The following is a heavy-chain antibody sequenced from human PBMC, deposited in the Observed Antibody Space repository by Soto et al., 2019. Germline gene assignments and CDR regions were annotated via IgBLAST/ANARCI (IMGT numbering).Heavy chain of an antibody. V-gene: IGHV4-59*01. CDR3: ARMNYDILTGSYANYYYGMDV. J-gene: IGHJ6*04. CDR1: DGSINSYC. D-gene: IGHD3-9*01. Sequence: SETLSLTCTVSDGSINSYCWSWIRQPPGKGLEWIGCICYSGSTNYNPSLKSRVTISVDTSKNQFSLKLSYVTAADTAVYYCARMNYDILTGSYANYYYGMDVWGKGTKLTASS. CDR2: ICYSGST.